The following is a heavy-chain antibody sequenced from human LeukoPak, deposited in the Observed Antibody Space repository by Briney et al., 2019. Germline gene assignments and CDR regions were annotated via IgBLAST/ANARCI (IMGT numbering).Heavy chain of an antibody. D-gene: IGHD3-10*01. V-gene: IGHV4-39*01. CDR1: GGSISSSSFY. CDR3: VGEEYGTGSYYKSSD. J-gene: IGHJ4*02. Sequence: SETLSLTCIVSGGSISSSSFYWGWIRQPPGKGLEWIGTIYYTGSYTGTTYYNPSLESRVTVSVDTSQNLCSLKLTSVTAADTAVYYCVGEEYGTGSYYKSSDWGQGTLVTVSS. CDR2: IYYTGSYTGTT.